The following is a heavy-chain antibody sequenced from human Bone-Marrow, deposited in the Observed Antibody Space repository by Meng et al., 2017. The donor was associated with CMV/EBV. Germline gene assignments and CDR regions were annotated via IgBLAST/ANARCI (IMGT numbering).Heavy chain of an antibody. V-gene: IGHV4-39*07. D-gene: IGHD2-2*02. Sequence: SETLSLTCTVSGGSISSSSYYWGWIRQPPGKGLEWIGRIYYSGSTYYNPTLKSRVTISVDTSKNQFSLKLSSVTAADTAVYYCARDASYCSSTSCYMGRYNWFDPWGQGTLVTVSS. CDR2: IYYSGST. CDR1: GGSISSSSYY. CDR3: ARDASYCSSTSCYMGRYNWFDP. J-gene: IGHJ5*02.